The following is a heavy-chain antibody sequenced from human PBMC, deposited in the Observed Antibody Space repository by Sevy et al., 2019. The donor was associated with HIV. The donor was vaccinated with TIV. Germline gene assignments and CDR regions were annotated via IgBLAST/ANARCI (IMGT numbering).Heavy chain of an antibody. V-gene: IGHV1-2*02. Sequence: ASVKVSCKASGYTFTGYYMHWVRQAPGQGLEWMGWINPNSGGTNYAQKFQGRVTMTRDTSINTAYMELSRLRSDDTAVYYCATGIVGASNYFDYWGQGTLVTVSS. CDR3: ATGIVGASNYFDY. CDR2: INPNSGGT. D-gene: IGHD1-26*01. J-gene: IGHJ4*02. CDR1: GYTFTGYY.